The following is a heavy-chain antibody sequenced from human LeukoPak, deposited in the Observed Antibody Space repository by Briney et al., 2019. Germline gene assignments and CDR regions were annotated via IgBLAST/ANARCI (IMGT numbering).Heavy chain of an antibody. D-gene: IGHD1-26*01. CDR1: GFTFSSYS. CDR2: ISSSSSTI. J-gene: IGHJ4*02. V-gene: IGHV3-48*01. Sequence: GGSLRLSCAAPGFTFSSYSMNWVRQAPGKGLEWGSYISSSSSTIYYADSVKGRFTISRDNAKNSLYLQMNSLRAEDTAVYYCARDRGSGGGSYYLLDYWGQGTLVTVSS. CDR3: ARDRGSGGGSYYLLDY.